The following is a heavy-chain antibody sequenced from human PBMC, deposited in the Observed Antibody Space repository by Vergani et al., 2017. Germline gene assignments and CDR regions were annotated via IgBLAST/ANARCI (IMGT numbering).Heavy chain of an antibody. CDR1: GGSISRGGYY. V-gene: IGHV4-31*03. D-gene: IGHD3-22*01. CDR3: ASHGNYYCSSGYYYVGWFDP. J-gene: IGHJ5*02. CDR2: IYYSGST. Sequence: QVQLQESGPGLVKPSQTLSLTCTVSGGSISRGGYYWSWIRQHPGKGLEWIGYIYYSGSTYYNPSLKSRVTISVDTSKNQFPLKLSSVTAADTAVYYCASHGNYYCSSGYYYVGWFDPWGQGALVTVSS.